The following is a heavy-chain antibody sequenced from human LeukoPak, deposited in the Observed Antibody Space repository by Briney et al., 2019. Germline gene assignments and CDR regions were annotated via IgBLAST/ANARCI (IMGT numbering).Heavy chain of an antibody. CDR1: GFTFSSYA. CDR2: VSGSGGSA. V-gene: IGHV3-23*01. D-gene: IGHD4-17*01. J-gene: IGHJ4*02. CDR3: AKDDCGDFDY. Sequence: PGGSLRLSCAASGFTFSSYAMGWVRQAPGKGLEWVSAVSGSGGSAYYADSVKGRFTISRDNSKNTLYLQMNSLRAEDTAVYYCAKDDCGDFDYWGQGTLVTVSS.